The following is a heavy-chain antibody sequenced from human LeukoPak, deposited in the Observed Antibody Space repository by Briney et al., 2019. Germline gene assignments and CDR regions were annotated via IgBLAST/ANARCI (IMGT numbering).Heavy chain of an antibody. J-gene: IGHJ1*01. V-gene: IGHV1-2*02. CDR3: AREDYDSSGEYFQH. CDR2: INPNSGDT. Sequence: ASVKVSCKASGYTFTGYYMHWVRQAPGQGLEWMGWINPNSGDTNYAQKFQGRVTMTRDTSISTAHMELSRLRSDDTAVYYCAREDYDSSGEYFQHWGQGTLVTVSS. CDR1: GYTFTGYY. D-gene: IGHD3-22*01.